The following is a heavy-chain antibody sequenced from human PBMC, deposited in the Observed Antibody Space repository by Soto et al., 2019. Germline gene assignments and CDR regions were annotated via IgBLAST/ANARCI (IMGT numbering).Heavy chain of an antibody. D-gene: IGHD3-10*01. CDR2: IYPGDSDT. V-gene: IGHV5-51*01. J-gene: IGHJ6*02. Sequence: GESLKISCEISVYDFNTYWIGWVRQMLGKGLEWMGFIYPGDSDTRYSPSFQGQVTISADKSISTAYLQWSSLKASDTAIYYCTRRMGAGSRYGMDVWGQGATVTVSS. CDR1: VYDFNTYW. CDR3: TRRMGAGSRYGMDV.